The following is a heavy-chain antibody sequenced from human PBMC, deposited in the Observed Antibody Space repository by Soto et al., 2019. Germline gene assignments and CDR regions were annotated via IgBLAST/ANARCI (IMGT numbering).Heavy chain of an antibody. V-gene: IGHV4-59*01. CDR3: ARPNMWYGKIQE. D-gene: IGHD2-15*01. CDR2: MFYSGTT. Sequence: QVQLQESGPGLVKPSETLSLTCTVAGASMNGNYWTWVRQPPGKGLEWIGNMFYSGTTNYNPSLKSRVPMSLDTSVNQFSLRLSSVTAADTAVYYCARPNMWYGKIQEWGRGTLVTVSS. CDR1: GASMNGNY. J-gene: IGHJ1*01.